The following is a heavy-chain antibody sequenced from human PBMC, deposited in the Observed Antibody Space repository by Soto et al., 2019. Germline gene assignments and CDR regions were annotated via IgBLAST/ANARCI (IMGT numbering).Heavy chain of an antibody. V-gene: IGHV4-34*01. J-gene: IGHJ4*02. D-gene: IGHD3-16*02. Sequence: QVQLQQWGAGLLKPSETLSLTCAVYGGSFSGYYWSWIRQPPGKGLEWSGEINHSGSTNYNPSLKSRVTISVDTSKNQFSLKLSSVTAADTAVYYCARGGTYYDYIWGSYRRYYFDYWGQGTLVTVSS. CDR3: ARGGTYYDYIWGSYRRYYFDY. CDR1: GGSFSGYY. CDR2: INHSGST.